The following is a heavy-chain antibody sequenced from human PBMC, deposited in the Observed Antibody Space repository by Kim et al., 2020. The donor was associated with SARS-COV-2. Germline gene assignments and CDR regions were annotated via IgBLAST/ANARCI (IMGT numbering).Heavy chain of an antibody. CDR1: GFTFSSYA. CDR3: AKEEIVPAAALDY. D-gene: IGHD2-2*01. V-gene: IGHV3-23*03. J-gene: IGHJ4*02. Sequence: GGSLRLSCAASGFTFSSYAMSWVRQAPGKGLEWVSVIYSGGSSTYYADSVKGRFTISRDNSKNTLYLQMNSLRAEDTAVYYCAKEEIVPAAALDYWGQGTLVTVSS. CDR2: IYSGGSST.